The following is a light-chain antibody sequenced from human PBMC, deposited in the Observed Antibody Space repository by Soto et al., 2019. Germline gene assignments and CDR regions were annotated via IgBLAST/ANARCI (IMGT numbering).Light chain of an antibody. V-gene: IGLV1-40*01. CDR1: SSNIGAGYD. Sequence: QSVLTQPPSVSGAPGQRVTISCTGSSSNIGAGYDVHWYQRLPGTAPKLLIYGNSNRPSGVPHRFSGSKSGTSASLAITGLQAEDEADYYCQSYDNSLSVYVFGTGTKLTVL. CDR3: QSYDNSLSVYV. J-gene: IGLJ1*01. CDR2: GNS.